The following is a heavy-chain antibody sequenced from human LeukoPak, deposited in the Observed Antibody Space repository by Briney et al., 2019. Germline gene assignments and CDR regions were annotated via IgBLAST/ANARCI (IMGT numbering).Heavy chain of an antibody. D-gene: IGHD3-22*01. CDR1: GFIVSSNY. Sequence: GGSLRLSCAASGFIVSSNYMSWVRQAPGKGLEWVGRIKSKTYGGTTDYAAPVKGRFTISRDDSKNTLYLQMNSLKTEDTAVYYCTTDRYYYDSSGYPWYFDYWGQGTLVTVSS. CDR2: IKSKTYGGTT. CDR3: TTDRYYYDSSGYPWYFDY. J-gene: IGHJ4*02. V-gene: IGHV3-15*01.